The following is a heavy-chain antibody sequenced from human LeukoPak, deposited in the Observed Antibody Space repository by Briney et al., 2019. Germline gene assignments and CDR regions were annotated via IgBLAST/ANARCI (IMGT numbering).Heavy chain of an antibody. CDR1: GGSISSSSYY. V-gene: IGHV4-39*01. Sequence: PSETLSLTCTVSGGSISSSSYYWGWIRQPPGKGLEWIGNIFYSGNTYYNPSLKSRVTMSVDTSKNQFSLKLSSVTAADTAVYYCARTNWNGDSGDYSYYMDVWGKGTTVTVSS. CDR3: ARTNWNGDSGDYSYYMDV. J-gene: IGHJ6*03. CDR2: IFYSGNT. D-gene: IGHD1-20*01.